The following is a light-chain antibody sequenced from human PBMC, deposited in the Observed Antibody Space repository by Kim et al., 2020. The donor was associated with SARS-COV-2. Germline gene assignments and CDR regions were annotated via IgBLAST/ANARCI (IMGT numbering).Light chain of an antibody. CDR3: QQYGSSPLA. CDR1: QRVSSRY. CDR2: GGT. V-gene: IGKV3D-20*01. J-gene: IGKJ4*01. Sequence: SPGERATPPCGASQRVSSRYFGWYQKKTGLAPRLLMYGGTSRATGSPDRVSGSGSGGRFPLTNNRLEPGGFGVYYCQQYGSSPLAFGGGDQGDIK.